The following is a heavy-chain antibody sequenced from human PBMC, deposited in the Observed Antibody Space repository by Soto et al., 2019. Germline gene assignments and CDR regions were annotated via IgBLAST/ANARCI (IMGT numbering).Heavy chain of an antibody. CDR2: IYYSGST. CDR1: GGSISSSSYY. CDR3: ARRLGLWHSSSGNYYYYYMDV. V-gene: IGHV4-39*01. Sequence: PSETLSLTCTVSGGSISSSSYYWGWIRQPPGKGLEWIGSIYYSGSTYYNPSLKSRVTISVDTSKNQFSLKLSSVTAADTAVYYCARRLGLWHSSSGNYYYYYMDVWGKGTTVTVSS. J-gene: IGHJ6*03. D-gene: IGHD6-6*01.